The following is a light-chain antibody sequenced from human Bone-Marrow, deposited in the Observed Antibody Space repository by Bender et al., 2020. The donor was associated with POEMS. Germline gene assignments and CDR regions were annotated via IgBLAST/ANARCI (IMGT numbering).Light chain of an antibody. V-gene: IGLV3-1*01. CDR2: QDT. Sequence: SYEVTQPPSVSVSPGQTASITCSGDDLVDKKLPWYQRKQGPSPVLVIYQDTKRPSGIPERFSGSNSGNTATLTISGTQAMDEADYYCQAWDTYSVIFGGGTKLTVL. CDR1: DLVDKK. J-gene: IGLJ2*01. CDR3: QAWDTYSVI.